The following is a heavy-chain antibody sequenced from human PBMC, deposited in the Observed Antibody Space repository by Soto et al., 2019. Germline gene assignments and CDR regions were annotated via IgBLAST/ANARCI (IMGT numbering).Heavy chain of an antibody. CDR3: AKDPNGDYLGGFEM. Sequence: EVQLLESGGGLVQPGGSLRLSCAGSGFISSNYAMSWVRQAPGKGLEWVSGISSSGGSTYYADSVKGRFTISRDNSRNTVSLQMDSLTAADTAVYYSAKDPNGDYLGGFEMCGQGTMVTVSS. D-gene: IGHD2-21*01. CDR1: GFISSNYA. V-gene: IGHV3-23*01. J-gene: IGHJ3*02. CDR2: ISSSGGST.